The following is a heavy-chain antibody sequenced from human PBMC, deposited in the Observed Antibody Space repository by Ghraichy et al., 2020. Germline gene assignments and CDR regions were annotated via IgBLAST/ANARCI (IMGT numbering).Heavy chain of an antibody. J-gene: IGHJ4*02. D-gene: IGHD3-16*01. CDR2: NSAYTGNT. Sequence: KVSCKASGYTFSNYAINWVRQAPGQGLEWMGWNSAYTGNTNYAQKFHDRVTMTTDTSTDTAYMELRGLRSDDTAVYYCARVGDGILDYWGQGTLVTVSS. V-gene: IGHV1-18*01. CDR3: ARVGDGILDY. CDR1: GYTFSNYA.